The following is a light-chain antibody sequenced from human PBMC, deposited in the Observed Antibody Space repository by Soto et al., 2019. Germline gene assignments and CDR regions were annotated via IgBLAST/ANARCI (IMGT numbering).Light chain of an antibody. V-gene: IGLV6-57*01. J-gene: IGLJ3*02. CDR2: LDN. CDR1: SGSITSTY. CDR3: QSSDSTSWV. Sequence: NFMLTQPHSVSDSPGKTVTISCTRNSGSITSTYVQWYQQRPGRSPTSVIYLDNQRPSGVPDRFSGSIDRSSNSASLTISGLRAEDEAHYYCQSSDSTSWVFGGGTKVTVL.